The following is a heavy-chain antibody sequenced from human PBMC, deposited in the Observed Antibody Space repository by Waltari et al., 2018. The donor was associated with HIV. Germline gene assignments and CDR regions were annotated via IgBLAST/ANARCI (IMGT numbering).Heavy chain of an antibody. V-gene: IGHV4-61*01. D-gene: IGHD1-26*01. CDR2: ISYSGTT. CDR1: SASVNSASNY. Sequence: QVQLQESGPGLVKASETLSLTCLVSSASVNSASNYWTWIRQSPGKRLEWIGYISYSGTTNYNPTLKSRLTISLDTPRNEFSLNMKSVTAADTAIYYCARVRISGIYKIDSWGQGTLVAVSS. J-gene: IGHJ4*02. CDR3: ARVRISGIYKIDS.